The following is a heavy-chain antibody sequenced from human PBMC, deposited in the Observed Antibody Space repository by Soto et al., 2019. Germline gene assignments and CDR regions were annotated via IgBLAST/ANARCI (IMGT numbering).Heavy chain of an antibody. D-gene: IGHD5-18*01. CDR2: VSMSGATT. CDR3: ANGRGYSFAYYFDY. Sequence: GGSLRLSCAASGFIFNNYAMSWVRQAPGRGLEWVSAVSMSGATTYYADSVKGRFTISRDNSKNTLYLQMNSLRAEDTAVYYCANGRGYSFAYYFDYWGQGT. J-gene: IGHJ4*02. CDR1: GFIFNNYA. V-gene: IGHV3-23*01.